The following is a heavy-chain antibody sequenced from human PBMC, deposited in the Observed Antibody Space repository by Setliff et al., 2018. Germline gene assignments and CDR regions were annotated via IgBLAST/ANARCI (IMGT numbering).Heavy chain of an antibody. CDR3: ARDRIPSSSWYGLNWFDP. D-gene: IGHD6-13*01. V-gene: IGHV1-69*05. CDR2: IIPIFGTA. Sequence: GASVKVSCKASGGTFSSYAISWVRQAPGQGLEWMGGIIPIFGTANYAQKFQGRVTITTDESTSTAYMELSSLRSEDTAVYYCARDRIPSSSWYGLNWFDPWGQGTLVTV. CDR1: GGTFSSYA. J-gene: IGHJ5*02.